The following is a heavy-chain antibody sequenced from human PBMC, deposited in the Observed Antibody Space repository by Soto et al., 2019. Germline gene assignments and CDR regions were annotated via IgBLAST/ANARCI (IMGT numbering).Heavy chain of an antibody. D-gene: IGHD3-9*01. CDR1: GCALTSYA. CDR2: INAGNGNT. Sequence: GASVKVSCKASGCALTSYAIHWVRQAPLQMLERMVWINAGNGNTKYSQKFQGRVTITRDTSASTAYMELSRLRSEDTAVYYCARGSIWTGYYIRYYYGMERWGQGTQVTVSS. J-gene: IGHJ6*01. CDR3: ARGSIWTGYYIRYYYGMER. V-gene: IGHV1-3*01.